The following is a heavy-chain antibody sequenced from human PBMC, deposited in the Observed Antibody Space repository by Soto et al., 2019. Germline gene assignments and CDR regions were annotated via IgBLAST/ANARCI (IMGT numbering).Heavy chain of an antibody. J-gene: IGHJ5*02. Sequence: PSETLSLTCAVYGGSFSGYYWSWIRQPPGKGLEWIGEINHSGSTNYNPSLKSRVTISVDTSKNQFSLKLSSVTAADTAVYYCARGLLWRCGSGGSCRRINWFDPWGQGTLVTVSS. CDR2: INHSGST. V-gene: IGHV4-34*01. CDR3: ARGLLWRCGSGGSCRRINWFDP. D-gene: IGHD2-15*01. CDR1: GGSFSGYY.